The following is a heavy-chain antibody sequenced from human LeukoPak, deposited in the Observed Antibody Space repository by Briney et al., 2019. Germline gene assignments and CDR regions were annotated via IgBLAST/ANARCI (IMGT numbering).Heavy chain of an antibody. V-gene: IGHV3-30*04. Sequence: PGRSLRLSCAASGFTFSSYAMHWVRQAPGKGLEWVAVISYDGSNKYYADSVKGRFTISRDNSKNPLYLQMNSVRAEDTAVYYCARGDGGFDYWGQGTLVTVSS. CDR3: ARGDGGFDY. CDR1: GFTFSSYA. D-gene: IGHD3-16*01. CDR2: ISYDGSNK. J-gene: IGHJ4*02.